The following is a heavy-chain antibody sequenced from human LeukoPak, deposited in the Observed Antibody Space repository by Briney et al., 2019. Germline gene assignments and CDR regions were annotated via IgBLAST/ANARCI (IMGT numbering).Heavy chain of an antibody. CDR1: GFTFDDYG. Sequence: PGGSLRLSCAASGFTFDDYGMSWVRQAPGKGLEWVANVKQDGSDIYYVDSVMGRFTISRDNAKNSLYLQMNSLRAEDTVVYYCARVAWSVITYYHYYMDVWGTGTTVTVSS. V-gene: IGHV3-7*01. CDR2: VKQDGSDI. J-gene: IGHJ6*03. D-gene: IGHD4-11*01. CDR3: ARVAWSVITYYHYYMDV.